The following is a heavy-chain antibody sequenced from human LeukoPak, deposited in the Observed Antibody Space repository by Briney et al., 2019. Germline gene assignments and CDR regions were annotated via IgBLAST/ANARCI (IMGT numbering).Heavy chain of an antibody. Sequence: SQTLSLTCAISGDSVSSNSSAWNWIRQSPSRGLEWLGRTYYRSKWYNDYAVSVKSRITINPDTSKNQFSLQLNSVTPEDTAVYYCARDSSGWSRSYYYGMDVWGQGTTVTVSS. D-gene: IGHD6-19*01. CDR2: TYYRSKWYN. V-gene: IGHV6-1*01. CDR1: GDSVSSNSSA. CDR3: ARDSSGWSRSYYYGMDV. J-gene: IGHJ6*02.